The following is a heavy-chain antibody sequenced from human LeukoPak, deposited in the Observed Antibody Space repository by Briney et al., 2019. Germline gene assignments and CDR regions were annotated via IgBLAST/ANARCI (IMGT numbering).Heavy chain of an antibody. CDR2: INHSGST. D-gene: IGHD1-26*01. J-gene: IGHJ3*02. Sequence: SETLSLTCAVYGGSFSGYYWSWIRQPPGKGLEWIGEINHSGSTNYNPSLKSRVTISVDTSKNQFSLKLSSVTAADTAVYYCARGRRSGSFRGPPSHAFDIWGQGTMVTVSS. CDR1: GGSFSGYY. CDR3: ARGRRSGSFRGPPSHAFDI. V-gene: IGHV4-34*01.